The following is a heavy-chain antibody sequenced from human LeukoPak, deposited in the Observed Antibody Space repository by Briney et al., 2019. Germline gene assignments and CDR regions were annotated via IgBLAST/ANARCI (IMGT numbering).Heavy chain of an antibody. CDR3: ARGHTNYGYTFDI. V-gene: IGHV3-21*01. CDR1: GFTFSNYA. CDR2: ISSSSIYI. Sequence: GGSLRLSCAASGFTFSNYAMHWVRQAPGKGLEWVSSISSSSIYIYYANSVKGRFTISRDNARNSLYLQMNSLRAEDTAVYYCARGHTNYGYTFDIWGQGTMVTVSS. J-gene: IGHJ3*02. D-gene: IGHD4-11*01.